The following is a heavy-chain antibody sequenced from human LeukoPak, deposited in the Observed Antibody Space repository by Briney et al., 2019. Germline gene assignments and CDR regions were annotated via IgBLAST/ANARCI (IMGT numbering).Heavy chain of an antibody. D-gene: IGHD3-22*01. CDR1: GFTFSSYA. V-gene: IGHV3-30*04. CDR3: ARGGSGYGDYYYFYGLDV. J-gene: IGHJ6*02. Sequence: PGGSLRLSCAASGFTFSSYAMHWVRQAPGKGLEWVAVISYDGSNKYYADSVKGRFTISRDNSKNTLYLQMNSLRDEDTAVYYCARGGSGYGDYYYFYGLDVWGQGTTVTVSS. CDR2: ISYDGSNK.